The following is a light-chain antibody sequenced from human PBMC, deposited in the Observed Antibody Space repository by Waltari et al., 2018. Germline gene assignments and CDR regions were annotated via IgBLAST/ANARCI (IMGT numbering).Light chain of an antibody. V-gene: IGKV3-15*01. CDR2: DAS. J-gene: IGKJ1*01. Sequence: EIVMTQSPATLSVSPGERATLSCRASQSISSNLAWYQHRPGQAPRLLISDASTRATGIPARFSGSGSGTEFTLTISSLQSEDFALYYCQQYNNWPQTFGQGTKVEIE. CDR3: QQYNNWPQT. CDR1: QSISSN.